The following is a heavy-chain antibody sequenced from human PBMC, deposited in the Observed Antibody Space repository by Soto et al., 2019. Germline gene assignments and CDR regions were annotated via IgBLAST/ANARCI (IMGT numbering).Heavy chain of an antibody. Sequence: QLQLLESGSGLVKPSQTLSLTCAVSGGSISSGGYSWGWIRQPPGKGLEWIGYIYHSVSTYYNPSLKSRLTISVDRSKHQFSLRLSSVTAADTAVYYCARVPAYWGQGTLVTVSS. CDR1: GGSISSGGYS. CDR3: ARVPAY. CDR2: IYHSVST. J-gene: IGHJ4*02. V-gene: IGHV4-30-2*01.